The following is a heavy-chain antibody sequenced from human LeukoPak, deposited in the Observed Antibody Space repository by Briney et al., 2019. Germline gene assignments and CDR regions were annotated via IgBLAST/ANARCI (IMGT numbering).Heavy chain of an antibody. D-gene: IGHD3-22*01. CDR3: AHSLYDSSGYYYFDY. Sequence: SGLTLVNPTQTLTLTCTFSGFSLSTSGVAVGWIRQPPGTALEWLALNYWNDDKRYSPSLKSRLTITKDTSRYRVVLTMTNMDPVDTATYYCAHSLYDSSGYYYFDYWGQGTLVTVSS. CDR1: GFSLSTSGVA. J-gene: IGHJ4*02. V-gene: IGHV2-5*01. CDR2: NYWNDDK.